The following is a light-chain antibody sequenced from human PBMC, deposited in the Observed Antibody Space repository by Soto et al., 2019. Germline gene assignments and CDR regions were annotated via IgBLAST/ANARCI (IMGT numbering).Light chain of an antibody. V-gene: IGKV3-20*01. J-gene: IGKJ4*01. CDR2: GAS. Sequence: EIVLTQSPGTLSLSPGERATLSCRASQSVTSTYLAWYQQKPGQAPRLLIYGASNRATGIADRFSGSGSGTDFTLTISRLEPEDFAVYFCQQYTRSPGLTFGGGTKVEI. CDR3: QQYTRSPGLT. CDR1: QSVTSTY.